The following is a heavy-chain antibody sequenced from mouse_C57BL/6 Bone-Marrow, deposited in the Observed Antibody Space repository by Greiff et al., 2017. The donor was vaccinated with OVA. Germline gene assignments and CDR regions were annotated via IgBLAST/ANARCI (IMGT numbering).Heavy chain of an antibody. D-gene: IGHD2-2*01. J-gene: IGHJ4*01. CDR2: IYPRDGST. CDR1: GYTFTDHT. V-gene: IGHV1-78*01. CDR3: ARMLWLYAMDD. Sequence: VKVVESDAELVKPGASVKISCKVSGYTFTDHTIHWMKQRPEQGLEWIGYIYPRDGSTKYNEKFKGKATLTADKSSSTAYMQLNSLTSEDSAVYFCARMLWLYAMDDWGQGTSVTVSS.